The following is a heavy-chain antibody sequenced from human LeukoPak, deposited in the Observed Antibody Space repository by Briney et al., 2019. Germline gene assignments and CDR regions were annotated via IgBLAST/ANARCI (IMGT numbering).Heavy chain of an antibody. V-gene: IGHV4-39*07. CDR3: ARGGVLTLYFFDF. J-gene: IGHJ4*02. CDR2: IYYSGST. CDR1: GGSISSSSYY. D-gene: IGHD1-14*01. Sequence: SETLSLTCTVSGGSISSSSYYWGWIRQPPGKGLEWIGSIYYSGSTNYNPSLKSRVAISVDTSKNQFSLKLNSVTAADTAVYYCARGGVLTLYFFDFWGQGTLVTVSS.